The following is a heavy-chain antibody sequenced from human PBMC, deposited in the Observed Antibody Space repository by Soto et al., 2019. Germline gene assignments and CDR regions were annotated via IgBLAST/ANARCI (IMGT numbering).Heavy chain of an antibody. V-gene: IGHV3-30*18. CDR3: AKGYNWNLTADYYYYGMDV. Sequence: GGSLRLSCAASGFTFSSYGMHWVRQAPGKGLEWVAVISYDGSNKYYADSVKGRFTISRDNSKNTLYLQMNSLRAEDTAVYYCAKGYNWNLTADYYYYGMDVWGQGTTVTVSS. CDR2: ISYDGSNK. J-gene: IGHJ6*02. CDR1: GFTFSSYG. D-gene: IGHD1-7*01.